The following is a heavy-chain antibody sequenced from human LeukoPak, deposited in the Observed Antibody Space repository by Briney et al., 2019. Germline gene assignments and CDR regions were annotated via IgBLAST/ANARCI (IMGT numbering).Heavy chain of an antibody. CDR1: GFAFRKYG. V-gene: IGHV3-74*01. Sequence: GRSLRLSCAASGFAFRKYGMHWVRQAPGEGLVWVSRINSDDSIINYADSVKGRFTISRDNAKNTLYLQMNSLRAEDTAVYYCARAGNYRFDYWGQGTLVTVSS. D-gene: IGHD1-7*01. CDR2: INSDDSII. CDR3: ARAGNYRFDY. J-gene: IGHJ4*02.